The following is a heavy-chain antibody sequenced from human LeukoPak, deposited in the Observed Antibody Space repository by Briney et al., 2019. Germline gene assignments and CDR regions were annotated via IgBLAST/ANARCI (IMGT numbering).Heavy chain of an antibody. V-gene: IGHV3-23*01. CDR2: ISGSGGST. Sequence: GGSLRLSCAASGFTFSSYAVSWVRQAPGKGLEWVSAISGSGGSTYYADSVKGRFTISRDNSENTLYVQMNSLRAEDTAVYYCAKDRTYGSEYYFDYWGQGTLVTVSS. J-gene: IGHJ4*02. CDR3: AKDRTYGSEYYFDY. CDR1: GFTFSSYA. D-gene: IGHD3-10*01.